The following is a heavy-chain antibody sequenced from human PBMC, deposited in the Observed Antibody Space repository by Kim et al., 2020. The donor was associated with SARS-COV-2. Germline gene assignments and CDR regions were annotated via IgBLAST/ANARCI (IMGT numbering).Heavy chain of an antibody. D-gene: IGHD3-10*01. CDR2: IDYSGGT. CDR3: GRVRFASGGMDV. V-gene: IGHV4-59*01. CDR1: GGSISNYY. Sequence: SETLSLTCTVSGGSISNYYWNWIRQPPGKGLEWIGYIDYSGGTNYNPSLKSRVTISVDTSTNQFSLKVSSVTAADTALYYCGRVRFASGGMDVWGRGTTV. J-gene: IGHJ6*02.